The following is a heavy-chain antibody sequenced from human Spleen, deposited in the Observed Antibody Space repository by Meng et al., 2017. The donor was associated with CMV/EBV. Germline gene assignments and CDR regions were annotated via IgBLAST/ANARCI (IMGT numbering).Heavy chain of an antibody. V-gene: IGHV3-23*01. D-gene: IGHD4-17*01. CDR2: ITASGGST. CDR3: AKEDGGLYGALDY. J-gene: IGHJ4*02. Sequence: GGSLRLSCAASEFTFSNYAMSWVRQAPGRGLAWVSAITASGGSTYYADSVKGRFTISRDNSKNTLYLQMNSLRAEDTAVYYCAKEDGGLYGALDYWGQGTLVTVSS. CDR1: EFTFSNYA.